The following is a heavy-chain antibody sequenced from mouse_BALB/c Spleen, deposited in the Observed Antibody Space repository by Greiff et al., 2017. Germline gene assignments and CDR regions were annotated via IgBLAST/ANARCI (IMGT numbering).Heavy chain of an antibody. V-gene: IGHV5-6-4*01. CDR1: GFTFSSYT. CDR3: TREDDYDEGSYYAMDY. D-gene: IGHD2-4*01. J-gene: IGHJ4*01. CDR2: ISSGGSYT. Sequence: EVQGVESGGGLVKPGGSLKLSCAASGFTFSSYTMSWVRQTPEKRLEWVATISSGGSYTYYPDSVKGRFTISRDNAKNTLYLQMSSLKSEDTAMYYCTREDDYDEGSYYAMDYWGQGTSVTVSS.